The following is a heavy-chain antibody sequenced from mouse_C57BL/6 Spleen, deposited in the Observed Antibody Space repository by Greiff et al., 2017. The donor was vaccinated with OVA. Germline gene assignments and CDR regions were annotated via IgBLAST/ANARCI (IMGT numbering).Heavy chain of an antibody. D-gene: IGHD1-1*01. CDR1: GFSLSPSGMG. CDR2: IYWDDDK. J-gene: IGHJ1*03. V-gene: IGHV8-12*01. Sequence: QVQLKQSGPGILQSSQTLSLTCSFSGFSLSPSGMGVSWIRQPSGKGLEWLAHIYWDDDKRYNPSLKRRLTISKDTSRNQVFLKITSVDTADTATYYCARSRGSSSYWYFDVWGTGTTVTVSS. CDR3: ARSRGSSSYWYFDV.